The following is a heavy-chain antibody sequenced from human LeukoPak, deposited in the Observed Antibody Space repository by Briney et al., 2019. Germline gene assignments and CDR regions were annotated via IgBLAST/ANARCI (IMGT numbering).Heavy chain of an antibody. J-gene: IGHJ6*03. V-gene: IGHV1-2*02. CDR1: GYTFTGYY. Sequence: GASVKVSCKASGYTFTGYYMHWVRQAPGQGLEWMGWINPNSGGTNYAQKFQGRVTMTRDTSISTAYMELSRLRSDDTAVYYCARDIIAARPDYYYYMDVWGTGTTVTVSS. D-gene: IGHD6-6*01. CDR2: INPNSGGT. CDR3: ARDIIAARPDYYYYMDV.